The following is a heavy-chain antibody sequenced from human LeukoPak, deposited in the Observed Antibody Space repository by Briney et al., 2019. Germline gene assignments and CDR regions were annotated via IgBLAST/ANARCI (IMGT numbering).Heavy chain of an antibody. Sequence: PSETLSLTCTVSGGSISSYYWSWLRQPPGKGLEGVAVISYDGSNKYYADSVKGRFTISRDNSKNTLYLQMNSLRAEDTAVYYCARDRLLLYSAVGEMDVWGKGTTVTVSS. D-gene: IGHD2-8*01. J-gene: IGHJ6*04. V-gene: IGHV3-30*03. CDR3: ARDRLLLYSAVGEMDV. CDR2: ISYDGSNK. CDR1: GGSISSYY.